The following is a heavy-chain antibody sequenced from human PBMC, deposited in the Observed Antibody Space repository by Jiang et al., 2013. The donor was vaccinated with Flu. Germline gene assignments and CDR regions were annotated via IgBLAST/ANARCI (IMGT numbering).Heavy chain of an antibody. CDR2: ISYDGSNK. CDR3: AREDYYGSGSYYTYYGMDV. J-gene: IGHJ6*04. D-gene: IGHD3-10*01. CDR1: GFTFSSYA. V-gene: IGHV3-30*01. Sequence: LVESGGGVVQPGRSLRLSCAASGFTFSSYAMHWVRQAPGKGLEWVAVISYDGSNKYYADSVKGRFTISRDNSKNTLYLQMNSLRAEDTAVYYCAREDYYGSGSYYTYYGMDVWGKGTTVTVSS.